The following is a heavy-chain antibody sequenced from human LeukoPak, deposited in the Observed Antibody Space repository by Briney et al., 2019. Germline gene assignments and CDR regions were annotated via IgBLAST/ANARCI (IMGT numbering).Heavy chain of an antibody. Sequence: PSETLSLTCTVSGGSISSSSYYWGWIRQPPGKGLEWIGSIYYSGSTYYNPSLKSRVTISVDTSKNQFSLKLSSVTAADTAVYYCARGYSSSWYMIDGWFDPWGQGTLVTVSS. CDR2: IYYSGST. J-gene: IGHJ5*02. CDR3: ARGYSSSWYMIDGWFDP. V-gene: IGHV4-39*07. D-gene: IGHD6-13*01. CDR1: GGSISSSSYY.